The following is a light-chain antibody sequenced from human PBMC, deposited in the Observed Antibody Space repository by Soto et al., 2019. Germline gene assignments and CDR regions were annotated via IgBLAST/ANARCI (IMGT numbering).Light chain of an antibody. CDR3: SSYTSSSTLDVV. CDR1: SSDVGGYNY. V-gene: IGLV2-14*01. J-gene: IGLJ2*01. Sequence: QSALTQPASVSGSPGQSITISCTGTSSDVGGYNYVSWYQQHPGKAPKLMIYEVSNRPSGVSNRFSGSKSGNTASLTISGLQSEDEADDFFSSYTSSSTLDVVFGGGTKVTVL. CDR2: EVS.